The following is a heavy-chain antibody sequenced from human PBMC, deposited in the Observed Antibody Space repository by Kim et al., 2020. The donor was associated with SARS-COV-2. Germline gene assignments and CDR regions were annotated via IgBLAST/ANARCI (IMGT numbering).Heavy chain of an antibody. D-gene: IGHD3-10*01. CDR3: ARDSASGTYPY. V-gene: IGHV3-33*01. CDR1: GFTFSNFG. Sequence: GGSLRLSCAASGFTFSNFGMHWVRQAPGKGLEWVAVIWYDGSKKYHADSVKGRFTISRDNSNNMLYLQMNSLGAEDTAIYYCARDSASGTYPYWGRGTLV. CDR2: IWYDGSKK. J-gene: IGHJ4*02.